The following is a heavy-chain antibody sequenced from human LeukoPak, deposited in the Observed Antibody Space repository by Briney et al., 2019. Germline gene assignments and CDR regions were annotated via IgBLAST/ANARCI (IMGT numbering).Heavy chain of an antibody. CDR3: ASRLSHLLNYYYGMDV. J-gene: IGHJ6*04. V-gene: IGHV3-53*01. D-gene: IGHD3-16*01. Sequence: GGSLRLSCAASGFTVSSNYMSWVRQAPGKGLEWVSVIYSGGSTYYADSVKGRFTISRDNSKNTLYLQMNSLRAEDTAVYYCASRLSHLLNYYYGMDVWGKGTTVTVSS. CDR1: GFTVSSNY. CDR2: IYSGGST.